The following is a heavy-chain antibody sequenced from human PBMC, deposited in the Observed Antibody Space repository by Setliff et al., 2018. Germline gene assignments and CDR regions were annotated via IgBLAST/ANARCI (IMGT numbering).Heavy chain of an antibody. CDR3: AKAPPSDYYYYYYMDV. Sequence: PGGSLRLSCGASGFTFSKYWMYWVRQVPGKGLVWVSRINGDGTITNYADSVKGRFTISRDNAKNTLYLQMNSLRAEDTAVYYCAKAPPSDYYYYYYMDVWGKGTTVTVSS. CDR2: INGDGTIT. J-gene: IGHJ6*03. CDR1: GFTFSKYW. V-gene: IGHV3-74*01.